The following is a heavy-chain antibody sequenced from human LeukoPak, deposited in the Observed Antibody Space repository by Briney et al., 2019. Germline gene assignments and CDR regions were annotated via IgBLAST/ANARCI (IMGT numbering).Heavy chain of an antibody. Sequence: GGSLRLSCAASGFTFSSYAMHWVRQAPGKGLEWVANIKQDGSEKYYVDSVKGRFTISRDNAKNSLYLQMNSLRAEDTAVYYCARYCSGGSCFDRWGQGTLVTVSS. CDR2: IKQDGSEK. CDR3: ARYCSGGSCFDR. J-gene: IGHJ4*02. D-gene: IGHD2-15*01. V-gene: IGHV3-7*01. CDR1: GFTFSSYA.